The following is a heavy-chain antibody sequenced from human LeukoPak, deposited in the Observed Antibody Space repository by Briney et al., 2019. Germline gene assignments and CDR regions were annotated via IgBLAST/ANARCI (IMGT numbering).Heavy chain of an antibody. D-gene: IGHD5-12*01. Sequence: GGSLRLSCAASGFTFDDYAMHWVRQAPGKGLEWVSLISGDGGSTYYADSVKGRFAISRDNSKNSLYLQMNSLRTEDTALYYCAKDGGYSSFFDYWGQGTLVTVSS. V-gene: IGHV3-43*02. CDR2: ISGDGGST. J-gene: IGHJ4*02. CDR3: AKDGGYSSFFDY. CDR1: GFTFDDYA.